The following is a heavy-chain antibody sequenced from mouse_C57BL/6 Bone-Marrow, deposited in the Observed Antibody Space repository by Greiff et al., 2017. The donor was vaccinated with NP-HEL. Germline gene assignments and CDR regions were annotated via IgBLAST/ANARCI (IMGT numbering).Heavy chain of an antibody. CDR3: ARITTVVATPYWYFDV. CDR2: ISDGGSYT. CDR1: GFTFSSYA. V-gene: IGHV5-4*03. Sequence: DVMLVESGGGLVKPGGSLKLSCAASGFTFSSYAMSWVRQTPEKRLEWVATISDGGSYTYYPDNVKGRFTISRDNAKNNLYLQMSHLKSEDTAMYYCARITTVVATPYWYFDVWGTGTTVTVSS. D-gene: IGHD1-1*01. J-gene: IGHJ1*03.